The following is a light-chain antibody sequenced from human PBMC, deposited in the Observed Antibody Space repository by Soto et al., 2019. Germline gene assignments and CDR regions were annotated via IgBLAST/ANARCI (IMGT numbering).Light chain of an antibody. CDR2: EVT. V-gene: IGLV2-14*01. Sequence: QSVLTQPASVSGSPGQSITISCTGTSSDVGGYDYVSWYQQHPGTAPRLIIFEVTNRPSGVSNHFSGSKSGNTASLTTSGLQAEDEADYYCTSYTSSSTQVFGTGTKVTVL. CDR1: SSDVGGYDY. CDR3: TSYTSSSTQV. J-gene: IGLJ1*01.